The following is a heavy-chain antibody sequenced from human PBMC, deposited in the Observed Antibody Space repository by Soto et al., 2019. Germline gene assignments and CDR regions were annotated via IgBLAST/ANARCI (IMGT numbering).Heavy chain of an antibody. CDR1: GFTFSNHG. Sequence: QVKLVESGGGVVQPGRSLRLSCAASGFTFSNHGMHWVRQAPGKGLEWVTVIWYDGTNRFYADSVKGRFTISRDISENTVFLRINSLRAEDTAGYYCARESSSGRRDRIDYWGQGTLVTVSS. CDR2: IWYDGTNR. V-gene: IGHV3-33*01. CDR3: ARESSSGRRDRIDY. D-gene: IGHD6-19*01. J-gene: IGHJ4*02.